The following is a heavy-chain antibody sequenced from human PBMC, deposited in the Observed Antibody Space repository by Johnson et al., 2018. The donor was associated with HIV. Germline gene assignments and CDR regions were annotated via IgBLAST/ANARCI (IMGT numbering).Heavy chain of an antibody. CDR2: ISSSGSTI. D-gene: IGHD3-10*01. J-gene: IGHJ3*02. Sequence: QVQLVESGGGLVKPGGSLRLSCAASGFTFSDYYMSWIRQAPGKGLEWVSYISSSGSTIYYADSVKGRFTISRANAKNSLYLQMNSLRAEDTAVYYCARDGPSLTMVRGVITHDAFDIWGQGTMVTVSS. CDR3: ARDGPSLTMVRGVITHDAFDI. CDR1: GFTFSDYY. V-gene: IGHV3-11*04.